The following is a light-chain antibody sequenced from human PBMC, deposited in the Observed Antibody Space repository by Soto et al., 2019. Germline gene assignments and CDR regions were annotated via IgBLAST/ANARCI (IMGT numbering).Light chain of an antibody. CDR2: DVS. Sequence: QSVLTQPASVSGSPGQSITISCTGTSSDVGGYNYVSWYQQHPGKAPKLMIYDVSNRPSGVSNRFSGSKSGNTASLTISGRQAEDAADYYCSSYTSSSTPVVFGGGTKVTVL. CDR1: SSDVGGYNY. CDR3: SSYTSSSTPVV. V-gene: IGLV2-14*01. J-gene: IGLJ2*01.